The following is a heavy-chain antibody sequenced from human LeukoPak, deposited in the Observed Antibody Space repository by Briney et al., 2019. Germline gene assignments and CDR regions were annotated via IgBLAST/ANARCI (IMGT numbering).Heavy chain of an antibody. V-gene: IGHV3-23*01. Sequence: GGSLRLSCAASGFTFSSYAMSWVPQAPGKGLEWVSDISGSGGSTYYADSVKGRFTISRDNSKNTLYLQMNSLRAEDTAVYYCAKDRALCGMIVVVITPDAFDIWGQGTMVTVSS. J-gene: IGHJ3*02. CDR1: GFTFSSYA. D-gene: IGHD3-22*01. CDR3: AKDRALCGMIVVVITPDAFDI. CDR2: ISGSGGST.